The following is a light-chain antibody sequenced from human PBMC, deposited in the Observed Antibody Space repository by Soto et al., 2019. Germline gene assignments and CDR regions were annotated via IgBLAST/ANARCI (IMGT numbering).Light chain of an antibody. Sequence: QSLLAQPRSVCGSPGQSVTISCTGTSSDVGGYNYVSWYQQHPGKAPKLMIFDVSKRPSGVPDRFSGSKSGNTASLTISGLQAEDEADYYGCSYAGSYTYAFGTGTKVTVL. CDR2: DVS. CDR3: CSYAGSYTYA. V-gene: IGLV2-11*01. CDR1: SSDVGGYNY. J-gene: IGLJ1*01.